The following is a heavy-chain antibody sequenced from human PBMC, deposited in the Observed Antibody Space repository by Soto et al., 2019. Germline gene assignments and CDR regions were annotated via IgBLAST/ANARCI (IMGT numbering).Heavy chain of an antibody. CDR2: ISAYNGNT. CDR3: ARDRFSSGWGGVSVGYFDS. V-gene: IGHV1-18*01. CDR1: GYTFTSYG. D-gene: IGHD6-19*01. J-gene: IGHJ4*02. Sequence: QVQLVQSGAEVKKPGASVKVSCKASGYTFTSYGISWVRQAPGQGLEWMGWISAYNGNTNYAQKLQGRVTMTTDTSTSTAYMELRSLRSDDTAVYYCARDRFSSGWGGVSVGYFDSWGQGTLVTVSS.